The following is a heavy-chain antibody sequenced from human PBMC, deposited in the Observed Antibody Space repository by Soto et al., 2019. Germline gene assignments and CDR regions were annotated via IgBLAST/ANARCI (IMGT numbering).Heavy chain of an antibody. Sequence: QVQLVQSGAEVKKPGSSVKVSCEASGGTFSSYPINWVRQAPGQGLEWMGGIIPFFGTSNYAQKFQGRVTITADDSTSTAYMELRRLRSVDTAVYYCARVGHITNYGMAVWGQGTTVTVSS. V-gene: IGHV1-69*01. CDR1: GGTFSSYP. CDR3: ARVGHITNYGMAV. J-gene: IGHJ6*02. CDR2: IIPFFGTS. D-gene: IGHD1-26*01.